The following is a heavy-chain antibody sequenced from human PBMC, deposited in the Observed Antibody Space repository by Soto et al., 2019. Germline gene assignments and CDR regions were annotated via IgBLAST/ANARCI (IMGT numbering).Heavy chain of an antibody. J-gene: IGHJ6*02. Sequence: PGGSLRLSCAASGFTFSSYAMHWVRQAPGKGLEWVAVISYDGSNKYYADSVKGRFTISRDNSKNTLYLQMNSLRAEDTAVYYCARDSDKEGMDVWGQGTTVTVSS. V-gene: IGHV3-30-3*01. CDR2: ISYDGSNK. CDR1: GFTFSSYA. D-gene: IGHD2-15*01. CDR3: ARDSDKEGMDV.